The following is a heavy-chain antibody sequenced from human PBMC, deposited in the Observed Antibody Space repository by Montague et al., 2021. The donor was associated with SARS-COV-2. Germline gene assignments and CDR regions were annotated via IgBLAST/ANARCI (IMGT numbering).Heavy chain of an antibody. D-gene: IGHD5-18*01. CDR2: ISYNGRNK. CDR3: AREPKPVGYSYGYTFFDE. V-gene: IGHV3-30*03. Sequence: SISLAASGFTFSSYALHWVRQAPGKGPEWVAVISYNGRNKQYGDPVKGRSTVSRDNSKNTLYLQLDSLKTDDTAVYYCAREPKPVGYSYGYTFFDEWGQGTLVTVSS. CDR1: GFTFSSYA. J-gene: IGHJ4*02.